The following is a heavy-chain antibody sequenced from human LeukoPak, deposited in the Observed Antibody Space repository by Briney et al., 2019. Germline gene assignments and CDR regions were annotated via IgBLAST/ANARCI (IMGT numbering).Heavy chain of an antibody. CDR1: GFTFSSYS. D-gene: IGHD3-16*01. CDR3: ARDMDKLGDYYGMDV. Sequence: GGSLRLSCAASGFTFSSYSMNWVRQAPGKGLEWLSIVSSGGDITTYADSVKGRFTISRDNTRNLLLLQMNSLRAEDTAVYYCARDMDKLGDYYGMDVWGQGTTVVVSS. V-gene: IGHV3-48*04. CDR2: VSSGGDIT. J-gene: IGHJ6*02.